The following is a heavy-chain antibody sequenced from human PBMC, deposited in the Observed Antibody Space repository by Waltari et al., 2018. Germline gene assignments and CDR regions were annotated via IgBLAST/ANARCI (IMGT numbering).Heavy chain of an antibody. Sequence: EVQLVESGGVVVQPGGSLRLSCAASGFTFDDYAMHWVRQAPGKGLEWVSVISWDGGSTYYADSVKGRFTISRDNSKNSLYLQMNSLRAEDTALYYCAKDKRRAGGSGWYYFDYWGQGTLVTVSS. J-gene: IGHJ4*02. CDR3: AKDKRRAGGSGWYYFDY. V-gene: IGHV3-43D*04. CDR2: ISWDGGST. D-gene: IGHD6-19*01. CDR1: GFTFDDYA.